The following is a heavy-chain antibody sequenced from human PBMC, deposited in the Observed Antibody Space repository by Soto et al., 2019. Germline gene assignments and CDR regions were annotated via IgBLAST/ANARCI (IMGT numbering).Heavy chain of an antibody. CDR1: GGSISSYY. J-gene: IGHJ6*03. D-gene: IGHD2-2*01. Sequence: SETLSLTCTVSGGSISSYYWSWIRQPPGKGLEWIGYIYYSGSTNYNPSLKSRVTISVDTSKNQFSLKLSSVTAADTAVYYGARDHPLVVPAAMGVGLDYYYYMDVWGKGTTVTVSS. V-gene: IGHV4-59*01. CDR3: ARDHPLVVPAAMGVGLDYYYYMDV. CDR2: IYYSGST.